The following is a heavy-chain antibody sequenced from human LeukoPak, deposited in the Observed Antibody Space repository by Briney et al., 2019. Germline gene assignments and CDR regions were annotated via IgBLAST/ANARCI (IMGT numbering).Heavy chain of an antibody. CDR2: IWYDGSRK. Sequence: GGSLRLSCAASGFTFSHFWMSWVRQAPGKGLEWVAVIWYDGSRKYYADSVKGRFTISRDNFKNTVYLQMNSQRAEDTAVYYCARGISHYYYGMDVWGQGTTVTVSS. J-gene: IGHJ6*02. D-gene: IGHD2/OR15-2a*01. V-gene: IGHV3-33*08. CDR3: ARGISHYYYGMDV. CDR1: GFTFSHFW.